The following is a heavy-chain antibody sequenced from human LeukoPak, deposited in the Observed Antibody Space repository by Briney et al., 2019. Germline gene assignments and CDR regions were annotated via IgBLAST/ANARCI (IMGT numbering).Heavy chain of an antibody. CDR2: ISAYNGNT. CDR3: ARESPSGRQY. CDR1: GYTFTSYS. V-gene: IGHV1-18*01. J-gene: IGHJ4*02. Sequence: GASVNVSCKSSGYTFTSYSISWVRQAPGQGLERMGWISAYNGNTNYAHKLQGRVTMTTETSASTAYMELRSLRSDGTAVYYCARESPSGRQYWGQGTLVTVSS. D-gene: IGHD1-26*01.